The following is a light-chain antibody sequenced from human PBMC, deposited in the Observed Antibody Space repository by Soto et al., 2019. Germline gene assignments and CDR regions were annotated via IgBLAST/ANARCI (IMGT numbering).Light chain of an antibody. CDR1: SSNIGAGYH. CDR3: QSYDSSLSGYV. Sequence: QSVLTQPPSVSGAPGQRVTISSTGSSSNIGAGYHVHWYQQLPGTAPKLLISHNNNRPSGVPDRFSGSKSDSSASLAITGLQADDEADYYCQSYDSSLSGYVFGTGTKLTVL. V-gene: IGLV1-40*01. CDR2: HNN. J-gene: IGLJ1*01.